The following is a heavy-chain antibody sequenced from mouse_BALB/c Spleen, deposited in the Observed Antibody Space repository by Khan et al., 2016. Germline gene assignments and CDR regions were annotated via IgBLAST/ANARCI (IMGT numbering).Heavy chain of an antibody. J-gene: IGHJ2*01. CDR2: IRNKGHNHAT. Sequence: EVQLQESGGGLVQPGGSMKLSCAASGFTFSDAWMDWVRQSPEKGLEWVAEIRNKGHNHATYYAESVKGRFTISRDDSESSVYLQMNNLRAEDTGIYYCSRRPFDYWGQGTTLTVSS. CDR1: GFTFSDAW. V-gene: IGHV6-6*01. CDR3: SRRPFDY.